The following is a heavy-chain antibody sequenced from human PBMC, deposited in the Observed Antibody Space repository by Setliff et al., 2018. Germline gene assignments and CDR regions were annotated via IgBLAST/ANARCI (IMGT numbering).Heavy chain of an antibody. Sequence: ASVKVSCKASGGTFSSYGISWVRQAPGQGLEWMGGTIPIFGTTNYAQKFQGRVTIMTDESTSTAYMELSSLTSEDTAVYYCARSTSWFSTNYWGQGTPVTVSS. D-gene: IGHD2-2*01. V-gene: IGHV1-69*05. CDR2: TIPIFGTT. J-gene: IGHJ4*02. CDR1: GGTFSSYG. CDR3: ARSTSWFSTNY.